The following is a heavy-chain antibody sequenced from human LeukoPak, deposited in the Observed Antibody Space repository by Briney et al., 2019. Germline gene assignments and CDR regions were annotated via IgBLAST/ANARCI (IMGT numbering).Heavy chain of an antibody. V-gene: IGHV3-53*05. D-gene: IGHD5-24*01. CDR3: SRGAARMIEMGTIISFEY. CDR1: GFTVSSDY. J-gene: IGHJ4*02. CDR2: TYTDGRT. Sequence: PGGSLRLSCAASGFTVSSDYMAWVRQAPGRGLECVSVTYTDGRTYYADSVKGRFTISRDNSKNTLYLQMNTLRVEDTAVYYCSRGAARMIEMGTIISFEYWGQGTLVTVSS.